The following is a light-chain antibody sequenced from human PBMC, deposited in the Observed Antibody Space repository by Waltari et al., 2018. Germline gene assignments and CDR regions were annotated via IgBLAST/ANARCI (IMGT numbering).Light chain of an antibody. CDR2: CAS. J-gene: IGKJ1*01. Sequence: DIVMTQSPDSLAVSLGERATINCKSSQSVLYSSNNKNYLAWYQHKSGQTPKRLIYCASTRESGIPDRFSGSGSGTDVSLTINNLQPEDVAVYYCHLYYANPQTFGQGTRVEIK. CDR3: HLYYANPQT. CDR1: QSVLYSSNNKNY. V-gene: IGKV4-1*01.